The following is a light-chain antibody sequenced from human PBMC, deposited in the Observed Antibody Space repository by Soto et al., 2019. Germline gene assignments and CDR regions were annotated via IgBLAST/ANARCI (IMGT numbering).Light chain of an antibody. CDR1: SSDIGAYNY. V-gene: IGLV2-8*01. CDR3: NSYAGGDSFDVI. CDR2: DVT. J-gene: IGLJ2*01. Sequence: QSALTQPPSASGSPGQSVTISCTGTSSDIGAYNYVSWYQQYPGKAPKLIIYDVTERPSGVPDRFSSSKSGNTASLTVSGLRADDEAVYYCNSYAGGDSFDVIFGGGTKVTVL.